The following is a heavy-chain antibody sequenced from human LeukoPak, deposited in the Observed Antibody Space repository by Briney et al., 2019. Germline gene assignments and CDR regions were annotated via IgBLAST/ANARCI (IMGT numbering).Heavy chain of an antibody. V-gene: IGHV4-39*02. CDR3: ARDREHGMVRGIFDY. Sequence: SETLSLTCTVSGGSISSSSYYWGWIRQPPGKGLEWIGSIYTSGSTNYNPSLKSRVTISVDTSKNHFSLKLNSVTAADTAVYYCARDREHGMVRGIFDYWGQGTLVTVSS. CDR1: GGSISSSSYY. D-gene: IGHD3-10*01. J-gene: IGHJ4*02. CDR2: IYTSGST.